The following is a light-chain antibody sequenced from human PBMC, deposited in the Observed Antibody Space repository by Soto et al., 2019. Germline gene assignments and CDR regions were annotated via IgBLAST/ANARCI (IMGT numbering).Light chain of an antibody. CDR3: TSYTTSATLV. Sequence: QSALTQPRSVSGSPGQSVTISCTGTNSDIGGYIYVSWYQQHPGKVPKLMIYEVSNRPSGVSNRFSGSKSGNTASLTISGLQAEDEADYYCTSYTTSATLVFGGGTKVTVL. CDR2: EVS. J-gene: IGLJ2*01. CDR1: NSDIGGYIY. V-gene: IGLV2-14*01.